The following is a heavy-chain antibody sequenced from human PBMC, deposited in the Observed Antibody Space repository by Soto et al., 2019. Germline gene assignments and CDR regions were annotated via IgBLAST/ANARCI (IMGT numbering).Heavy chain of an antibody. CDR1: GGSISPYY. Sequence: PSETLSLTCSVSGGSISPYYWSWIRQPAGKGLEWIGRIYASGSTNYNPSLKSRVTMSVATSKNQFSLKLTSATAADTATYYCARGGMVIIPTAIAFDYWGQGPLVTVSS. V-gene: IGHV4-4*07. CDR2: IYASGST. CDR3: ARGGMVIIPTAIAFDY. J-gene: IGHJ4*02. D-gene: IGHD1-1*01.